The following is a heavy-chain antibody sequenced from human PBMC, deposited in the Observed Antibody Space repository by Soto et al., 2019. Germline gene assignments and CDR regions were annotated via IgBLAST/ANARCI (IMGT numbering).Heavy chain of an antibody. J-gene: IGHJ5*02. CDR3: AKVKNLLHYGSGSYYNVQNWFDP. D-gene: IGHD3-10*01. CDR2: ISGSGGST. V-gene: IGHV3-23*01. Sequence: PGGSLRLSCAASGFTFSSYAMSWVRQAPGKGLEWVSVISGSGGSTYYADSVKGRFTISRDNSKNTLYLQMNSLRAEDTAVYYCAKVKNLLHYGSGSYYNVQNWFDPWGQGTLVTSPQ. CDR1: GFTFSSYA.